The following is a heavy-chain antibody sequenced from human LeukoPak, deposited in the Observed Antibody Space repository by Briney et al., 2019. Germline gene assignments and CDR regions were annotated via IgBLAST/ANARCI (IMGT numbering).Heavy chain of an antibody. CDR3: ARQWGSSLYVDY. CDR2: IYTSGST. D-gene: IGHD6-13*01. V-gene: IGHV4-4*07. J-gene: IGHJ4*02. CDR1: GGSISSYY. Sequence: SETLSLTCTVSGGSISSYYWSWIRQPAGKGLEWIGRIYTSGSTNYNPSLKSRVTMSVDTSKNQFYLKLSSGTAADTAVYYCARQWGSSLYVDYWGQGTLVTVSS.